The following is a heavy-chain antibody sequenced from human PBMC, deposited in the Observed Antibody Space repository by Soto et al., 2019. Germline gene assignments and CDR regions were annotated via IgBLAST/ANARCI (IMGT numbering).Heavy chain of an antibody. V-gene: IGHV1-3*05. Sequence: QVQLVQSGAEEMKPGASVKVSCKASGYTLTRYSIHWVRQAPGQRLEWMGWINAGNGNTKFSQKFQGRVTITRDTSASTAYMELRGLRSEDTAVYYCAILGTYYFDNSDNYFDFWGQGTLVIVSS. D-gene: IGHD3-22*01. CDR2: INAGNGNT. CDR3: AILGTYYFDNSDNYFDF. J-gene: IGHJ4*02. CDR1: GYTLTRYS.